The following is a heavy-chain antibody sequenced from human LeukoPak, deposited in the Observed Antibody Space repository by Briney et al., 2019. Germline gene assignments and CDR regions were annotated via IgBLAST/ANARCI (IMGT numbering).Heavy chain of an antibody. CDR2: ISYDGINI. CDR1: GFTFSIYR. CDR3: AKDRSYSEYSGLSWYFDL. Sequence: GGSLTLSCAPSGFTFSIYRMHGVREAPGKAGGGVGVISYDGINIYYENHVKGRLAISRDNYKNTLYLQMNSMRAEDTAVYYCAKDRSYSEYSGLSWYFDLWGRGTLVTVSS. J-gene: IGHJ2*01. V-gene: IGHV3-30*18. D-gene: IGHD5-12*01.